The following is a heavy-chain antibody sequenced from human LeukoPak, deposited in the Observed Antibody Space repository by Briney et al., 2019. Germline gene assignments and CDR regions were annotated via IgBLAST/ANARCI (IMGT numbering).Heavy chain of an antibody. CDR1: GASISSSY. CDR2: IHYNGNT. J-gene: IGHJ5*02. Sequence: PSETLSLTCSVSGASISSSYWSWIRQPPGKGLEWIAYIHYNGNTNYNPSPKSRVTLSLDTSKNQLSLKLSSVTAADTAVYYCTRGSTGRFDPWGQGTLVTVSS. CDR3: TRGSTGRFDP. D-gene: IGHD2-2*01. V-gene: IGHV4-59*01.